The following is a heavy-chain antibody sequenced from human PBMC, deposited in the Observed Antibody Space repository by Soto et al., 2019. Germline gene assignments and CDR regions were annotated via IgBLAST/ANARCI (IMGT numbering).Heavy chain of an antibody. Sequence: QFLESGGGLVQPGGSLRVHCVASGFTFGDYAMSWVRQAPGKGLEWVSSIGGGGSDTYYAASVKGRFTISRDNSKSTLYLHMNNLRVEDTAVYYCAKDAVPYNGEWDWFDTWGQGTLVTVSS. CDR2: IGGGGSDT. D-gene: IGHD3-10*01. V-gene: IGHV3-23*01. CDR1: GFTFGDYA. J-gene: IGHJ5*02. CDR3: AKDAVPYNGEWDWFDT.